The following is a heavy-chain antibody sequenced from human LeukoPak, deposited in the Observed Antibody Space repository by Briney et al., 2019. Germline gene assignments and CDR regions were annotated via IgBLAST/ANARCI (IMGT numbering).Heavy chain of an antibody. J-gene: IGHJ4*02. CDR1: GVSISGGDYY. CDR3: ARVPYPICACPYS. V-gene: IGHV4-30-4*01. Sequence: PSETLSLTCTVTGVSISGGDYYWSWIRQPPGKGLEWIGYIYYSGGTSYNPSLKSRVTISVDASSNHFSLNLSSVTAADTAVYYCARVPYPICACPYSWGQGTLVTVSS. CDR2: IYYSGGT. D-gene: IGHD2-2*01.